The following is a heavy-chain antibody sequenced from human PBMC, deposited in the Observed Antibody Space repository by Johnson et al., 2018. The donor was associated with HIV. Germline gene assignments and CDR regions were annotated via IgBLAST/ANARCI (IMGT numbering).Heavy chain of an antibody. J-gene: IGHJ3*02. CDR3: TTETYYYDSSGYYYGHAFSI. CDR1: GFTFSNAW. Sequence: VQLVESGGGLVQPGGSLRLSCAASGFTFSNAWMSWVRQAPGKGLEWVGRIKSKTDGGTKDYAAPGQGRFTHSRDDSKNTLYLQMNSLKTEDTAVYYCTTETYYYDSSGYYYGHAFSIWGQGTMVTVSS. V-gene: IGHV3-15*01. D-gene: IGHD3-22*01. CDR2: IKSKTDGGTK.